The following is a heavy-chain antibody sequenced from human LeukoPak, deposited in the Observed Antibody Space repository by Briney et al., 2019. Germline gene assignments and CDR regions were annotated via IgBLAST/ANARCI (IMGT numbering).Heavy chain of an antibody. J-gene: IGHJ4*02. Sequence: GGSLRLSCAASGFTFSNYAMNWVRQAPGKGLEWVSAISASGDSTYYADSVKGRFTISRDNSKNTQYLRMNSLRAEDTAVYYCAKEDKSSSGYYYFDYWGQGTLVTVSS. CDR2: ISASGDST. CDR3: AKEDKSSSGYYYFDY. CDR1: GFTFSNYA. V-gene: IGHV3-23*01. D-gene: IGHD3-22*01.